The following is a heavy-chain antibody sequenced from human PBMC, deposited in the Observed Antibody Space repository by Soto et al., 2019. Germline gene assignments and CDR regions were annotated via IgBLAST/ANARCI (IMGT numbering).Heavy chain of an antibody. CDR3: ARQEYYGSEYYYYYMDV. J-gene: IGHJ6*03. CDR1: GYSFTSYW. D-gene: IGHD3-10*01. Sequence: GESLKISCKGSGYSFTSYWIGWVRQMPGKGLEWMGIIYPGDSDTRYSPSFQGQVTISADKSISTAYLQWSSLKASDTAMYYCARQEYYGSEYYYYYMDVWGKGTTVTVSS. V-gene: IGHV5-51*01. CDR2: IYPGDSDT.